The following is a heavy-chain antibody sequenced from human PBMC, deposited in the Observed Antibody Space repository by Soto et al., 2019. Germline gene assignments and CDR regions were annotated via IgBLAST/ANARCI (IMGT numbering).Heavy chain of an antibody. Sequence: ASVKVSCKASGYTFTSYGISWLRQAPGQGLEWMGWISAYNGNTNYAQKLQGRVTMTTDTSTSTAYMELRSLRSDDTAVYYCARDFTMIVEGYYFDYWGQGTLVTVSS. J-gene: IGHJ4*02. CDR3: ARDFTMIVEGYYFDY. CDR2: ISAYNGNT. V-gene: IGHV1-18*01. D-gene: IGHD3-22*01. CDR1: GYTFTSYG.